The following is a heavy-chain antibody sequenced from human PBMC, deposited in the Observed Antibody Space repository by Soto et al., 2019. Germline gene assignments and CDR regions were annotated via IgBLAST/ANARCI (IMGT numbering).Heavy chain of an antibody. CDR1: GGTFSSYA. J-gene: IGHJ6*02. CDR3: ARDLYYYGSGSYGGMDV. CDR2: IIPIFGTA. V-gene: IGHV1-69*01. D-gene: IGHD3-10*01. Sequence: QVQLVQSGAEVKKPGSSVKVSCKASGGTFSSYAISWVRQAPGQGLEWMGGIIPIFGTANYAQKFQGRVTIIADESTSTAYMELSSLRSEDTAVYYCARDLYYYGSGSYGGMDVWGQGTTVTVSS.